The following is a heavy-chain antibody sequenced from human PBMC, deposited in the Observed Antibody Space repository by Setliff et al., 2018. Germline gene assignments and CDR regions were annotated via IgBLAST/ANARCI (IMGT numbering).Heavy chain of an antibody. V-gene: IGHV7-4-1*02. CDR2: INTKTGDP. D-gene: IGHD4-17*01. J-gene: IGHJ4*01. CDR3: ARADHLVTTTFDY. Sequence: ASVKVSCKASGYSLSNYVMNWVRQAPGQGLEWMGWINTKTGDPTYAQGYTGRFAFSLDASDSATYLDISNLKAEDTATYYCARADHLVTTTFDYWGQGTLVTVSS. CDR1: GYSLSNYV.